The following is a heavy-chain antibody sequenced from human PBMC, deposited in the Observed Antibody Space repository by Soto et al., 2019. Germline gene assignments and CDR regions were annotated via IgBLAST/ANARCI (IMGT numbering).Heavy chain of an antibody. CDR3: ARGNHFDY. CDR1: GGTFSNSG. J-gene: IGHJ4*02. D-gene: IGHD1-1*01. CDR2: IIPMFGTA. V-gene: IGHV1-69*13. Sequence: SVKVSCKASGGTFSNSGISWVRLAPGHGLEWMGGIIPMFGTANYAQNFQGRVTITADESTSTAYMELSSLRSEDTAVYYCARGNHFDYWGQGTLVTVSS.